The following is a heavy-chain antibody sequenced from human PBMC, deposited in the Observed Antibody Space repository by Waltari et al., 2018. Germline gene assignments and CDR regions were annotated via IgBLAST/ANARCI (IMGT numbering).Heavy chain of an antibody. CDR3: ARDSVEESDSLYFEV. CDR2: IIPIFGTA. Sequence: QVQLVQSGAEVKKPGSSVKVTCKTSGGTFSTHPISWVRQAPGQGLEWMGGIIPIFGTANYAPNVQGRVTITADESTTTAYMELHSLKSEDTAVYYCARDSVEESDSLYFEVWGQGTRITVSS. V-gene: IGHV1-69*01. D-gene: IGHD2-2*02. J-gene: IGHJ4*02. CDR1: GGTFSTHP.